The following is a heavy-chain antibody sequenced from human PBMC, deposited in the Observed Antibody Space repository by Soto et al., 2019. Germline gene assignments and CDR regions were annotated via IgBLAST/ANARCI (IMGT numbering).Heavy chain of an antibody. CDR1: GGSISSGGYS. CDR3: ARGMDILTGYYPVDAFDI. Sequence: QLQLQESGSGLVKPSQTLSLTCAVSGGSISSGGYSWSWIRQPPGKGLEWIGYIYHSGSTYYNPSLKSRVTISVDRSKNQFSLKLSSVTAADTAVYYCARGMDILTGYYPVDAFDIWGQGTMVTVSS. CDR2: IYHSGST. V-gene: IGHV4-30-2*01. J-gene: IGHJ3*02. D-gene: IGHD3-9*01.